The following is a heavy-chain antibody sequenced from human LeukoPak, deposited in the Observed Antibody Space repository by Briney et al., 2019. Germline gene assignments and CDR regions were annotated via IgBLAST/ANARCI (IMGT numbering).Heavy chain of an antibody. J-gene: IGHJ4*02. V-gene: IGHV3-7*01. D-gene: IGHD3-16*02. CDR3: ARGKWRITFGGVIVIPDY. CDR2: IKQDGSEK. CDR1: GFTFSSYW. Sequence: GSLRLPCAASGFTFSSYWMSWVRQAPGKGLEWVANIKQDGSEKYYVDSVKGRFTISRDNAKNSLYLQMNSLRAEDTAVYYCARGKWRITFGGVIVIPDYWGQGTLVTVSS.